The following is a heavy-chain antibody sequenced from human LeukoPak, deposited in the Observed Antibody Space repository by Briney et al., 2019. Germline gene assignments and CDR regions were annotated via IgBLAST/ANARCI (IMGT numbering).Heavy chain of an antibody. CDR1: GFTFSSYA. CDR3: AKDQEAITMVRGELDY. V-gene: IGHV3-23*01. J-gene: IGHJ4*02. Sequence: PGGSLRLSCAASGFTFSSYAMSWVRQAPGKGLEWVSAISGSGGSTYYADSVKGRFTISRDNSKNTLYLQVNSLRAEDTAVYYCAKDQEAITMVRGELDYWGQGTLVTVSS. D-gene: IGHD3-10*01. CDR2: ISGSGGST.